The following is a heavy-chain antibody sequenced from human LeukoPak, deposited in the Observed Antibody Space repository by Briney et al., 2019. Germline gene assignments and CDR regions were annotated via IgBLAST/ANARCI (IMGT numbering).Heavy chain of an antibody. D-gene: IGHD2-2*01. Sequence: PGGSLRLSCAASGFTFSSHWMHWVRQAPGKGLEWVSGIYSGGSTYYADSVKGRFTISRDNSKNTPYLQMNSLRAEDTALYYCARVPDAMLGYFDYWGQGTLVTVSS. V-gene: IGHV3-53*01. CDR1: GFTFSSHW. J-gene: IGHJ4*02. CDR2: IYSGGST. CDR3: ARVPDAMLGYFDY.